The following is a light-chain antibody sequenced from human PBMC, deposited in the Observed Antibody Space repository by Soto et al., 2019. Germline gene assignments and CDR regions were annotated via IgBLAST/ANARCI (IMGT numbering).Light chain of an antibody. CDR2: ATS. CDR1: QSVNKY. V-gene: IGKV1-39*01. CDR3: QQSYDTPGT. J-gene: IGKJ1*01. Sequence: DIPITQSPSSLSASVGDRVTITCRASQSVNKYLNWYQHKPGKAPRLLIYATSTLHSRVPSRVSGGGLETYFTLSISTRQPEDFATSYCQQSYDTPGTFGQGTGV.